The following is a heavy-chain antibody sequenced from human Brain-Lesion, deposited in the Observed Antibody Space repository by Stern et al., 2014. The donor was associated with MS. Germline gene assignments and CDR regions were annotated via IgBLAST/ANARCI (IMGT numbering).Heavy chain of an antibody. J-gene: IGHJ4*02. CDR2: SDHSGST. CDR1: GGSISSSNW. Sequence: VQLVESGPGLVKPSGTLSLTCAVSGGSISSSNWWSWVRQSPGKGLEWIGESDHSGSTIYNPSLKRRVTVSVDKVKNRFSLNLGSVPAADTAVYFCARFPASRPHVFDSWGQGTLVTVSS. CDR3: ARFPASRPHVFDS. V-gene: IGHV4-4*02. D-gene: IGHD6-13*01.